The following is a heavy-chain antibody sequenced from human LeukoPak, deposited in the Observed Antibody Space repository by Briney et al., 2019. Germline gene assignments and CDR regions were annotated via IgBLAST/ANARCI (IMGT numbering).Heavy chain of an antibody. J-gene: IGHJ4*02. Sequence: PSETLSLTCTVSGGSISSSSYYWGWIRQPPGKGLEWIGSIYYSGSTYYNPSPKSRVTISVDTSKNQFSLKLSSVTAADTAVYYCARSMEGSNTYYYDSSGYYCFDYWGQGTLVTVSS. D-gene: IGHD3-22*01. CDR2: IYYSGST. CDR1: GGSISSSSYY. CDR3: ARSMEGSNTYYYDSSGYYCFDY. V-gene: IGHV4-39*07.